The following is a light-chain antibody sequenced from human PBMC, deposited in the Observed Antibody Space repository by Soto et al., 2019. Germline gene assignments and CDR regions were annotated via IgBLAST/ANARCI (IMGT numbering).Light chain of an antibody. Sequence: DIQMTQSPSSLSASVGDRVTITCRASQGISTSLAWYQQKPGKDPKLLIYAASSLPSGVPSRFSGSGSGTDFTLTVSSLQPEDVATYYCQEYNSAPWTFGQGTKVEIK. CDR3: QEYNSAPWT. V-gene: IGKV1-27*01. CDR1: QGISTS. CDR2: AAS. J-gene: IGKJ1*01.